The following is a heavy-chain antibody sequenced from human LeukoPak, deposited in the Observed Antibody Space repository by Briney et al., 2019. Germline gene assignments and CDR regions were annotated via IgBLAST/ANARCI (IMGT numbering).Heavy chain of an antibody. J-gene: IGHJ4*02. D-gene: IGHD5-18*01. CDR2: INGSGGST. V-gene: IGHV3-23*01. CDR3: AKRIQSAMATGY. CDR1: GFIFSSYA. Sequence: GGSLRLSCAASGFIFSSYAMSWVSQAPGKGLEWVSDINGSGGSTYYADSVKGRFTISRDNSKNTLYLQMNSLRAEDTAVYYCAKRIQSAMATGYWGQGTLVTVSS.